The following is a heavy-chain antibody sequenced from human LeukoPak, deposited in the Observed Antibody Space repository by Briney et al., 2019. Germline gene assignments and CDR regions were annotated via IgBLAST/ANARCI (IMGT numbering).Heavy chain of an antibody. Sequence: GGSLRLSCAASGFIFSSYWMSWVRQAPGKGLEWVSAISGSGGSTYYADSVKGRFTISRDNSKNTLYLQMNSLRAEDTAVYYCAKHTIFGVVITLFDYWGQGTLVTVSS. V-gene: IGHV3-23*01. J-gene: IGHJ4*02. CDR3: AKHTIFGVVITLFDY. CDR1: GFIFSSYW. CDR2: ISGSGGST. D-gene: IGHD3-3*01.